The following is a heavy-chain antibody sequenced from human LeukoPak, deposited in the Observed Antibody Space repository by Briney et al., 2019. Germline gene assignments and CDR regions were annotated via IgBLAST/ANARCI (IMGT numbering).Heavy chain of an antibody. CDR3: ARDFAVVVPAFNWFDP. Sequence: AASVKVSCKASGYTFTGYYMHWVRQAPGQGLEWMGWINPNSGGTNYAQKFQGRVTMTRDTSISTAYMELSRLRSDDTAVYYCARDFAVVVPAFNWFDPWGQGTLVTVSS. D-gene: IGHD2-2*01. CDR1: GYTFTGYY. J-gene: IGHJ5*02. CDR2: INPNSGGT. V-gene: IGHV1-2*02.